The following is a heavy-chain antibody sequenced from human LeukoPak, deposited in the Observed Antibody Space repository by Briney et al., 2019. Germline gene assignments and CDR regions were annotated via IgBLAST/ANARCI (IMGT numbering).Heavy chain of an antibody. J-gene: IGHJ4*02. CDR3: AKYGGRWPITGIDY. V-gene: IGHV3-23*01. Sequence: GGSLRLSCAASGFTFRTYAMSWVRQAPGKGLEWVSAVSGDGSSTYYADSVKGRFTISRDNSKNTVYLQMNSLRAEDTAVYYCAKYGGRWPITGIDYWGQGTLVTVSS. CDR1: GFTFRTYA. CDR2: VSGDGSST. D-gene: IGHD3-10*01.